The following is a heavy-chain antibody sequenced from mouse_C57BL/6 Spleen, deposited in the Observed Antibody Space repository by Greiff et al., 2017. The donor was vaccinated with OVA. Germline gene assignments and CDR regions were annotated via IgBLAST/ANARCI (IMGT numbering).Heavy chain of an antibody. D-gene: IGHD1-1*01. V-gene: IGHV1-4*01. CDR1: GYTFTSYT. J-gene: IGHJ2*01. CDR3: ARSPGRDYFDY. CDR2: INPSSGYT. Sequence: QVQLQQPGAELARPGASVKMSCKASGYTFTSYTMHWVKQRPGQGLEWIGYINPSSGYTKYNQKFKDKATLTADKSSSTAYMQLSSLTSEDSAVYYCARSPGRDYFDYWGQGTTLTVSS.